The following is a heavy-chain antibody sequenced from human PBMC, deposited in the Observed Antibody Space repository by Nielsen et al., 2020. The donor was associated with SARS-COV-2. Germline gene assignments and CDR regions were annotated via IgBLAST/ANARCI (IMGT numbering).Heavy chain of an antibody. CDR2: IYYSGST. Sequence: SETLSLTCTVSGGSISSSSYYWGWIRQPPGKGLEWIGSIYYSGSTYYNPSLKSRVTISVDTSKNQFSLKLSSVTAADTAVYYCASSSGYRGEGAFDIWGQGTMVTVSS. CDR1: GGSISSSSYY. V-gene: IGHV4-39*07. CDR3: ASSSGYRGEGAFDI. D-gene: IGHD6-13*01. J-gene: IGHJ3*02.